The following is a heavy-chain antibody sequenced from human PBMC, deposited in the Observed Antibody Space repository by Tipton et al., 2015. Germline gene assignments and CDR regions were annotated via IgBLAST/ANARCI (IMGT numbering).Heavy chain of an antibody. V-gene: IGHV4-4*02. Sequence: TLSLTCTVSGDSVSSINWWTWVRQPPGKGLEWIGEINHGRGTNYNPSLKSRVTISVDTSKNQFSLQLSSVTAADTAVYYCAREGWNSDSSGYDYWGQGTLVTVSS. CDR3: AREGWNSDSSGYDY. J-gene: IGHJ4*02. CDR2: INHGRGT. D-gene: IGHD3-22*01. CDR1: GDSVSSINW.